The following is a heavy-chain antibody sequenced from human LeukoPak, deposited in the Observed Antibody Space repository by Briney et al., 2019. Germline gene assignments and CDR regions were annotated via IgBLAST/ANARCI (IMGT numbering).Heavy chain of an antibody. J-gene: IGHJ6*03. CDR1: GFTFSSYG. CDR3: AKDGYYYDSSGYYGVYYYYMDV. D-gene: IGHD3-22*01. V-gene: IGHV3-30*02. CDR2: IRYDGSNK. Sequence: TGGSLRLSCAASGFTFSSYGMHWVRQAPGKGLEWVAFIRYDGSNKYYADSVKGRFTISRDNSKNTLYLQMNSLRAEDTAVYYCAKDGYYYDSSGYYGVYYYYMDVWGKGTTVTISS.